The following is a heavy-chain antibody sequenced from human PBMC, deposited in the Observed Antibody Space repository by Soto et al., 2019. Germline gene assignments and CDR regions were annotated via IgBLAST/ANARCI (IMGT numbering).Heavy chain of an antibody. Sequence: SETLSLTCAVYGGSFSGYYWSWIRQPPGKGLEWIGEINHSGSTNYNPSLKSRVTISVDTSKNQFPLKLSSVTAADTAVYYCARVKWEARGRVEVVQARARVGVWGKGTTDTVSS. CDR2: INHSGST. CDR1: GGSFSGYY. J-gene: IGHJ6*04. D-gene: IGHD2-2*01. V-gene: IGHV4-34*01. CDR3: ARVKWEARGRVEVVQARARVGV.